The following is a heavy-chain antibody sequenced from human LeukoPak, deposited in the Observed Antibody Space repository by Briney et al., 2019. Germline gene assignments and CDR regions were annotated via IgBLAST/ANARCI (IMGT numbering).Heavy chain of an antibody. V-gene: IGHV3-11*01. D-gene: IGHD3-22*01. CDR1: GFTFSDYN. Sequence: GGSLRLSCAASGFTFSDYNMNWVRQAPGKGLEWVSYITNGGSTIHHADSVKGRFTISRDNAKKTLYLQMNSLRAEDTAVYYCARTHDSSGYYPARFDYWGQGTLVTVSS. J-gene: IGHJ4*02. CDR2: ITNGGSTI. CDR3: ARTHDSSGYYPARFDY.